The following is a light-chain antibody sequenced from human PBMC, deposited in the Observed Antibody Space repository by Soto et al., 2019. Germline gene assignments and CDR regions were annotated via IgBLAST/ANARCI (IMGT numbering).Light chain of an antibody. J-gene: IGKJ1*01. Sequence: IQMTQSPSAMSASVGDIVTSTCRASQSISSWLAWYQQKPGKAPKLLIYAASSLQSGVPSRFSGSGSGTEFTLTISSLQPDDFATYYCQQYNSYWTFGQGTKVDIK. CDR3: QQYNSYWT. CDR1: QSISSW. V-gene: IGKV1-5*01. CDR2: AAS.